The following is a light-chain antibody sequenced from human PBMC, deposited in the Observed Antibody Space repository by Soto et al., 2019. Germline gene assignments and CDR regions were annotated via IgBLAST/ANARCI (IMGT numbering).Light chain of an antibody. V-gene: IGKV3-15*01. Sequence: EIVMTQSPDTLSVSPGERATLSCGASQSVSIDLAWYQQTPGQAPSLLIYGASTRATGVPHTFSGSASGTEFTLTISRLKSEEFTVYYCQQYNKWPLTFGQVTKVDNK. J-gene: IGKJ1*01. CDR1: QSVSID. CDR3: QQYNKWPLT. CDR2: GAS.